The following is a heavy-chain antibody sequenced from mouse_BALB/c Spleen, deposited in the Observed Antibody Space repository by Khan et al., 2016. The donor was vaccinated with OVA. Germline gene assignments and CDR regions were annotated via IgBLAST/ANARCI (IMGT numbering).Heavy chain of an antibody. D-gene: IGHD3-2*02. Sequence: QVQLQQSGAELVRPGTSVRLSCKTSGYIFTSYWIHWVKQRSGQGLEWIARIYPGTDNTYYNEKFKDKATLTADKSSSTAYLQLSSLKSEDSAVFFCAREEALYYCDYWGQGTTLTVSS. CDR1: GYIFTSYW. J-gene: IGHJ2*01. CDR3: AREEALYYCDY. CDR2: IYPGTDNT. V-gene: IGHV1S132*01.